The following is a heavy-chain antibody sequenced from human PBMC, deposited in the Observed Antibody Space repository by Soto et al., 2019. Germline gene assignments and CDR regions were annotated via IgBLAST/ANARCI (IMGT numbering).Heavy chain of an antibody. Sequence: EVQLVESGGGLVKPGGSLRLSCAASGFTFSSYSMNWVRQAPGKGLEWVSSISSSSSYIYYADSVKGRFTISRDNXHXSXXQQMNLLRAQARAVYYGARGPPVSESRGYFGWFAPWGQGTLVTVSS. J-gene: IGHJ5*02. D-gene: IGHD3-22*01. V-gene: IGHV3-21*01. CDR3: ARGPPVSESRGYFGWFAP. CDR1: GFTFSSYS. CDR2: ISSSSSYI.